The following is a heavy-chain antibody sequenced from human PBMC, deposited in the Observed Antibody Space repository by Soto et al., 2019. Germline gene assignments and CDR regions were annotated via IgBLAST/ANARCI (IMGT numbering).Heavy chain of an antibody. Sequence: QVQLVESGGGVVQPGRSLRLSCAASGFTFSSYAMYWVRQAPGKGLEWVAVISYDGNNKYYADSVKGRFTISRDNSKNTMYLQMNSVRAEDMAVYYCARAGCDGGSCYTLVGLRDGMDVWGQGTTVTVSS. CDR1: GFTFSSYA. CDR2: ISYDGNNK. V-gene: IGHV3-30-3*01. CDR3: ARAGCDGGSCYTLVGLRDGMDV. D-gene: IGHD2-15*01. J-gene: IGHJ6*02.